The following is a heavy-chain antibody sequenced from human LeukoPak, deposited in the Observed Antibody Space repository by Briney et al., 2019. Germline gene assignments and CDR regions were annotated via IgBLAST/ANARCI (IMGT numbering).Heavy chain of an antibody. CDR2: IYSGGST. V-gene: IGHV3-66*01. J-gene: IGHJ6*01. Sequence: PGGSLRLSCAASGFTVSSNYMSWVRQAPGKGLEWVSVIYSGGSTYYADSVKGRFTISRHNSKNTLYLQMNSLRAEDTAVYYCARDQSGTYYYGMDVWGQGTTVTVSS. D-gene: IGHD1/OR15-1a*01. CDR3: ARDQSGTYYYGMDV. CDR1: GFTVSSNY.